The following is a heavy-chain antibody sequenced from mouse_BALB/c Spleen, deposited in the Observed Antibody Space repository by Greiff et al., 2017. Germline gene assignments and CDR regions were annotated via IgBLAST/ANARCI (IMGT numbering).Heavy chain of an antibody. CDR1: GYAFSSYW. Sequence: QVQLQQSGAELVRPGSSVKISCKASGYAFSSYWMNWVKQRPGQGLEWIGQIYPGDGDTNYNGKFKGKATLTSDKSSSTAYMQLSSLTSEDSAVYFCARGGYYDYSMDYWGQGTSVTVSS. CDR3: ARGGYYDYSMDY. V-gene: IGHV1-80*01. D-gene: IGHD2-4*01. J-gene: IGHJ4*01. CDR2: IYPGDGDT.